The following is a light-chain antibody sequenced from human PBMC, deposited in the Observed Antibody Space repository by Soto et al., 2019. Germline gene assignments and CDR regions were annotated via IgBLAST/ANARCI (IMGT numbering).Light chain of an antibody. CDR3: QQRSNWPLT. Sequence: EIVLTQSPGTLSLSPGERATFSCRASQSVSSNLAWYQQKPGQAPRLLIYDASNRATGIPARFSGSGSGTDFTLTISSLEPEDFAVYYCQQRSNWPLTFGQGTRLEI. V-gene: IGKV3-11*01. J-gene: IGKJ5*01. CDR1: QSVSSN. CDR2: DAS.